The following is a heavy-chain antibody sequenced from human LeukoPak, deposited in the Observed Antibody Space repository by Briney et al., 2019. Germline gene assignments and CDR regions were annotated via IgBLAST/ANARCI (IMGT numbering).Heavy chain of an antibody. CDR1: GGSFSGYY. CDR3: AGGDSPLPSHY. J-gene: IGHJ4*02. V-gene: IGHV4-34*09. CDR2: IYHSGST. Sequence: SETLSLTCAVYGGSFSGYYWSWIRQHPGKGLEWIGYIYHSGSTYYNPSLKSRLTISVDASKNQFSLKLYSVTAADTAVYYCAGGDSPLPSHYWGQGALVTVSS.